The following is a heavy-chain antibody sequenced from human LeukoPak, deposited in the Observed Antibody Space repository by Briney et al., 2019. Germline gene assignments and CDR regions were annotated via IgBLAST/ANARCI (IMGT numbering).Heavy chain of an antibody. J-gene: IGHJ4*02. D-gene: IGHD3-22*01. CDR1: GFTFDDYA. CDR2: ISWNSGSI. CDR3: AKTNYYDSSGYPDY. V-gene: IGHV3-9*01. Sequence: PGRSLRLSCAASGFTFDDYAMHWVRQAPGKGLERVSGISWNSGSIGYADSVKGRFTISRDNAKNSLYLQMNSLRAEDTALYYCAKTNYYDSSGYPDYWGQGTLVTVSS.